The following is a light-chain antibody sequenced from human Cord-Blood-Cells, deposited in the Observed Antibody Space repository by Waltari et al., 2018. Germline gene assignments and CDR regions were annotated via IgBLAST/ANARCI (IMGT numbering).Light chain of an antibody. CDR3: SSYTSSSTV. Sequence: QSALTQPASVSGSPGQSITISCPGTSSDVGVYNYVSWYHQHPGKAPKLMIYDVSNRPSGVSNRFSGSKSGNTASLTISGLQAEDEADYYCSSYTSSSTVFGGGTKLTVL. J-gene: IGLJ3*02. CDR2: DVS. V-gene: IGLV2-14*01. CDR1: SSDVGVYNY.